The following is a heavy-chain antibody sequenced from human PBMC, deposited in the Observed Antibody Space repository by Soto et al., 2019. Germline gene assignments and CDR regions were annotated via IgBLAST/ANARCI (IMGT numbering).Heavy chain of an antibody. D-gene: IGHD1-26*01. V-gene: IGHV1-18*01. Sequence: QVQLVQSGAEVKKPGASVKVSCKASGYTFTSYGISWVRQAPGQGLEWMGWISAYNGNTNYAQKLQGRVTXXTXTXXSTAYMELRSLRSDDTAVYYCARVRVVGALDAFDIWGQGTMVTVSS. CDR3: ARVRVVGALDAFDI. CDR1: GYTFTSYG. CDR2: ISAYNGNT. J-gene: IGHJ3*02.